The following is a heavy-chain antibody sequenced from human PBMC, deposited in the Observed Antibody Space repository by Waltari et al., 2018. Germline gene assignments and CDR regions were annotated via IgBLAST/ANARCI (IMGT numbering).Heavy chain of an antibody. CDR1: GGTFSSYA. J-gene: IGHJ4*02. CDR2: ISPIVGTA. V-gene: IGHV1-69*01. D-gene: IGHD3-22*01. Sequence: QVQLVQSGAEVKKPGSSVKVSCKASGGTFSSYAISWVRQAPGQGLEWMGGISPIVGTANYDKKCQGRVTITADEATSTAYMGLSSLRSEDTAVYYCARAHLIAPLYYFDYWGQGTLVTVSS. CDR3: ARAHLIAPLYYFDY.